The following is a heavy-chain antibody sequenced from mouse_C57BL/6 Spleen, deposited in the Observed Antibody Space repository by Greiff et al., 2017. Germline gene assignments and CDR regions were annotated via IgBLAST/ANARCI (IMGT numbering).Heavy chain of an antibody. Sequence: VMLVESGGGLVKPGGSLKLSCAASGFTFSSYTMSWVRQTPEKRLEWVATISGGGGNTYYPDSVKGRFTISRDNAKNTLYLQMSSLRSEDTALYDCARPYYGSSYPRYFDVWGTGTTVTVSS. CDR3: ARPYYGSSYPRYFDV. D-gene: IGHD1-1*01. J-gene: IGHJ1*03. V-gene: IGHV5-9*01. CDR2: ISGGGGNT. CDR1: GFTFSSYT.